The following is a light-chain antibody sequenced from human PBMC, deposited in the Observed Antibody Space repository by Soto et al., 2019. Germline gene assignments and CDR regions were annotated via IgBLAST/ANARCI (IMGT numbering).Light chain of an antibody. J-gene: IGKJ2*01. CDR1: QSLLANCNNKNC. Sequence: DIVMTQSPDSLAVSLGERATINCKSSQSLLANCNNKNCLAWYQHKPGQPPKMLILWASTRESGVPDRFSGSWSGTDFTLTISSLQDEDAAVYYCQHFFSPPFPFGQGTKLEIK. CDR2: WAS. CDR3: QHFFSPPFP. V-gene: IGKV4-1*01.